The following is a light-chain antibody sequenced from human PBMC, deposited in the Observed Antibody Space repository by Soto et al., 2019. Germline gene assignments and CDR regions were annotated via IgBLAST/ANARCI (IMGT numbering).Light chain of an antibody. CDR3: QVWDRSSDQVI. CDR2: DDS. CDR1: SIGSEKS. Sequence: SYELTQPPSVSVAPGQPARIACGGNSIGSEKSVHWYQQKPGQAPVLVVYDDSDRPSGIPERFSGSNSGDTATLIISRVEAGDEADYYCQVWDRSSDQVIFGGGTKLTVL. V-gene: IGLV3-21*02. J-gene: IGLJ2*01.